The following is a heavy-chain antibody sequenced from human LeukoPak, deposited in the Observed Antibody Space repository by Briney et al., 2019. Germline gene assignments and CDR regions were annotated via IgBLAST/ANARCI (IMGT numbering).Heavy chain of an antibody. D-gene: IGHD5-12*01. CDR3: ASFQWLPGSFDY. J-gene: IGHJ4*02. V-gene: IGHV3-43*01. CDR1: GFTFDRFT. Sequence: GGPLRLSCAASGFTFDRFTIHWVRQTPGKGLEWVSLINRRGHTFYADSVKGRFTISRDNAKNSLYLQMNSLRAEDTAVYYCASFQWLPGSFDYWGQGTLVTVSS. CDR2: INRRGHT.